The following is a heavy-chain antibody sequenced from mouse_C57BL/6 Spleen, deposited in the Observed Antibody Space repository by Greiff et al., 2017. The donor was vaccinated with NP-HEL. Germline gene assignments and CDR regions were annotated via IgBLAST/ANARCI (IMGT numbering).Heavy chain of an antibody. CDR3: ARRKGGHLLYFDV. J-gene: IGHJ1*03. D-gene: IGHD2-1*01. Sequence: ESGYTFTDYNMHWVKQSHGKSLEWIGYINPNNGGTSYNQKFKGKATLTVNKSSSTAYMELRSLTSEDSAVYYCARRKGGHLLYFDVWGTGTTVTVSS. V-gene: IGHV1-22*01. CDR1: GYTFTDYN. CDR2: INPNNGGT.